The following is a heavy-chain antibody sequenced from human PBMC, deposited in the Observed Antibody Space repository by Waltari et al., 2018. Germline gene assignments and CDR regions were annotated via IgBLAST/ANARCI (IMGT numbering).Heavy chain of an antibody. CDR3: VREGGVYSNSAFVIDY. V-gene: IGHV4-39*07. D-gene: IGHD4-4*01. J-gene: IGHJ4*02. CDR2: IYYSGST. CDR1: GGSISSSSYY. Sequence: QLQLQESGPGLVKPSETLSLTCTVSGGSISSSSYYWGWIRQPPGKGLEWIGSIYYSGSTYYNPSLKSRVTISVDTSKNQFSLKLSSVTAADTAVYYCVREGGVYSNSAFVIDYWGQGTLVTVSS.